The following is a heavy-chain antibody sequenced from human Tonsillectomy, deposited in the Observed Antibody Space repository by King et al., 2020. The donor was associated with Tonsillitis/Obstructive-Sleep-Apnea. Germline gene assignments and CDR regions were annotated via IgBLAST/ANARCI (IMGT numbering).Heavy chain of an antibody. CDR1: VFTFSDYW. CDR2: IKQHGSAR. J-gene: IGHJ4*02. D-gene: IGHD3-3*01. Sequence: LVHPGGSLRLSFAASVFTFSDYWRTWVRQAPGQGLEWVSTIKQHGSARHYVDSVKGRFPISRANAEHSLSLPLNRLRGDDTAVYYCGREGEERSENWGQGKLV. CDR3: GREGEERSEN. V-gene: IGHV3-7*01.